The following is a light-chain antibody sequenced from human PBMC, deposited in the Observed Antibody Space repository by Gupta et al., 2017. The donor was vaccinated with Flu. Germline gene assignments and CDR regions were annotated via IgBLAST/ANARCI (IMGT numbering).Light chain of an antibody. J-gene: IGKJ1*01. CDR3: QQYNSYSLT. Sequence: DIQMTQSPSTLSASVGDRVTITCRASQSISSWLAWYQQKPGKAPKLLIYKASSLESEVPSRFSGSGSGTEFTLTISSLQPDDFATYYCQQYNSYSLTFGQGTKVEIK. V-gene: IGKV1-5*03. CDR2: KAS. CDR1: QSISSW.